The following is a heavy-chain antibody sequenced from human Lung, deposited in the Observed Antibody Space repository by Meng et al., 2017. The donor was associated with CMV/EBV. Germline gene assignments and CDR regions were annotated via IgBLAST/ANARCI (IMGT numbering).Heavy chain of an antibody. CDR1: SGGYY. CDR3: ARPMKDCSSTSCWNAYVDP. D-gene: IGHD2-2*01. V-gene: IGHV4-31*02. J-gene: IGHJ5*02. Sequence: SGGYYWSWIRQHPGKGLEWIGYIYCSGSTYSNPSLKSRVTISVDTSKNQFSLKLSSVTAADTAVYYCARPMKDCSSTSCWNAYVDPWGQGTLVTVSS. CDR2: IYCSGST.